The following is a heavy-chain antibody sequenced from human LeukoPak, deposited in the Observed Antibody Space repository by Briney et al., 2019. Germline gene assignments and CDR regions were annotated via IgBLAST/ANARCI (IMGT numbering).Heavy chain of an antibody. CDR1: GGSFSSYY. V-gene: IGHV4-59*10. Sequence: SETLSLTCAVYGGSFSSYYWSWIRQPAGKGLEWIGRIYTSGSTNYNPSLKSRVTMSVDTSKNQFSLKLSSVTAADTAVYYCARHYYDSSGYRLFDYWGQGTLVTVSS. CDR3: ARHYYDSSGYRLFDY. CDR2: IYTSGST. D-gene: IGHD3-22*01. J-gene: IGHJ4*02.